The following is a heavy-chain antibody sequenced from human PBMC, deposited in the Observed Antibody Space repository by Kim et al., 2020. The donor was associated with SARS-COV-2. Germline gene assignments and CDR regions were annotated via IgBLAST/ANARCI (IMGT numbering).Heavy chain of an antibody. CDR3: AKDPGWSGYDAFDI. D-gene: IGHD5-12*01. V-gene: IGHV3-23*01. J-gene: IGHJ3*02. Sequence: ADSVNGRFTISRNYSKNTLYLQMNGLRAEDTAVYYCAKDPGWSGYDAFDIWGQGTMVTVSS.